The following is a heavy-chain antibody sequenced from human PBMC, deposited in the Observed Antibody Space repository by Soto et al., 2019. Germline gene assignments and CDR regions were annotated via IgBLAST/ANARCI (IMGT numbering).Heavy chain of an antibody. CDR2: IWFDGSNK. D-gene: IGHD2-15*01. J-gene: IGHJ4*02. CDR1: GFTFSSYA. CDR3: ARGQLPAAATYFEF. Sequence: LRLSCAASGFTFSSYAIHWVRQAPGKGLEWVAIIWFDGSNKYYADSVKGRFSISRDNSKNTLFLQMDSLRAEDTAVYYCARGQLPAAATYFEFWGQGTLVTRLL. V-gene: IGHV3-33*01.